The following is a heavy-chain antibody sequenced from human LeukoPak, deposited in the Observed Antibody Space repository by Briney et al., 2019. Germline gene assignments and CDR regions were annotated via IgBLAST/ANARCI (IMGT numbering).Heavy chain of an antibody. CDR2: ISGSGGST. J-gene: IGHJ4*02. V-gene: IGHV3-23*01. Sequence: GSLRLSCAASGFTFSSYGMSWVRQAPGKGLEWVSAISGSGGSTYYADSVKGRFTISGDNSKNTLYLQMNSLRAEDTAVYYCAKDPNYYDSSGYDYWGQGTLVTVSS. D-gene: IGHD3-22*01. CDR3: AKDPNYYDSSGYDY. CDR1: GFTFSSYG.